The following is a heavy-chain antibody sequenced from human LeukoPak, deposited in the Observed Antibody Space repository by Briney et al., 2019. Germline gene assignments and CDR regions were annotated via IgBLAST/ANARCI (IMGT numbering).Heavy chain of an antibody. CDR1: GGTFSSYT. CDR3: ARGGRDTGPYNWFDP. J-gene: IGHJ5*02. Sequence: SVKVSCKASGGTFSSYTISWVRQAPGQGLEWMGGINPKRGDTDFAQKFQGRVTMTRDTPITTVYMELSRLTSDDTAVYYCARGGRDTGPYNWFDPWGQGTLVTVSS. CDR2: INPKRGDT. V-gene: IGHV1-2*02. D-gene: IGHD1-14*01.